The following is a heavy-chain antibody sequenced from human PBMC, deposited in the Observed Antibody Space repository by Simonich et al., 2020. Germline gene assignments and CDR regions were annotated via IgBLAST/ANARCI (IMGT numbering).Heavy chain of an antibody. CDR3: ARDREVYGSGSYYNY. D-gene: IGHD3-10*01. Sequence: EVQLVESGGGLVQPGGSLRLSCAASGFTFSSYWMSWVRQAPGKGLDWVANIRKEGSEKYYVDSVKGRFTISRDNAKNSLYLQMNSLRAEDTAVYYCARDREVYGSGSYYNYWGQGTLVTVSS. CDR1: GFTFSSYW. J-gene: IGHJ4*02. CDR2: IRKEGSEK. V-gene: IGHV3-7*01.